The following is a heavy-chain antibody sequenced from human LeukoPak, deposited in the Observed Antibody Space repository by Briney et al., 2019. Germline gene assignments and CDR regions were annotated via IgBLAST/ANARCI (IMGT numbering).Heavy chain of an antibody. V-gene: IGHV7-4-1*02. D-gene: IGHD6-13*01. CDR2: INTYTGNP. CDR1: GYTFTSYY. J-gene: IGHJ4*02. CDR3: ARAGGYFGREAAAGRGGTDY. Sequence: ASVKVSCKASGYTFTSYYMHWVRQAPGQGLEWMGWINTYTGNPTYAQGFTGRFVFSLDTSVSTAYLQISSLKAEDTAVYYCARAGGYFGREAAAGRGGTDYWGQGTLVTVSS.